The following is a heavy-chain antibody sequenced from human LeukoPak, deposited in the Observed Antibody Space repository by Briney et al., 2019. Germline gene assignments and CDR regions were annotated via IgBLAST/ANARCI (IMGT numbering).Heavy chain of an antibody. Sequence: GGSLRLSCAASGFPFSSYWMHWVRQVPGKGLLWVSRINSDGSATIYADSVRGRFTISRDNAKNTLYLQMSGLRVDDSAVYHCASDSPYYGMDVWGQGTTVTVSS. CDR3: ASDSPYYGMDV. CDR1: GFPFSSYW. J-gene: IGHJ6*02. CDR2: INSDGSAT. V-gene: IGHV3-74*01.